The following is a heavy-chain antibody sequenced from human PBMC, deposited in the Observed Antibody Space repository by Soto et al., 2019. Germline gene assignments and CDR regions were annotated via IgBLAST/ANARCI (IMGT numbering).Heavy chain of an antibody. Sequence: GRCLRRSCVAAALTFDDNVRHWVRQLPGKCLEWVGYIIWEVYSIGYGGSGRGRFTISSDNAKHPLYLQMNSLRPEPTALYYCARSWRGSTSGRVDVWRQGPTVTASS. V-gene: IGHV3-9*01. CDR1: ALTFDDNV. CDR3: ARSWRGSTSGRVDV. J-gene: IGHJ6*02. D-gene: IGHD1-26*01. CDR2: IIWEVYSI.